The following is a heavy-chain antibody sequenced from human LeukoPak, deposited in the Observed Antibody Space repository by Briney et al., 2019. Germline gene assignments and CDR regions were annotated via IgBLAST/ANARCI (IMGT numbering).Heavy chain of an antibody. CDR1: GGSISSNNW. CDR3: ARDSGEKPGMDV. CDR2: IYHDGST. J-gene: IGHJ6*02. V-gene: IGHV4-4*02. Sequence: SETLSLTCAVSGGSISSNNWWIWVRQSPEKGLEWIGEIYHDGSTNYNPSLKSRVTISMDKSKNQLSLKLNFVTAADTAVYCARDSGEKPGMDVWGQGTTVTVSS. D-gene: IGHD4-17*01.